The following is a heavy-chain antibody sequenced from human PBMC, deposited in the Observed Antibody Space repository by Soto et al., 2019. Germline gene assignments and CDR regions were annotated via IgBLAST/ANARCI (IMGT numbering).Heavy chain of an antibody. J-gene: IGHJ1*01. V-gene: IGHV3-30-3*01. CDR3: AREQDKVYFHH. CDR1: GFTFSNYA. CDR2: ISYDGSDK. Sequence: QVQLVESGGGVVQAGRSLRLSCAASGFTFSNYALHWVRQAPGKGLEWVAVISYDGSDKYHADSVKGRFTISRDNSKNTLYLQMNSLRPEDTAVYYCAREQDKVYFHHWGQGTLVTVSS.